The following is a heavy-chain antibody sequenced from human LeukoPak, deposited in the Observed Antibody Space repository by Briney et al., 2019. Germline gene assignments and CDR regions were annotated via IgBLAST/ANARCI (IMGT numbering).Heavy chain of an antibody. CDR2: ISSSSSTI. CDR1: GFTFSSYS. D-gene: IGHD6-19*01. V-gene: IGHV3-48*01. Sequence: GGSLRLSCAASGFTFSSYSMNWVRQAPGKGLEWVSYISSSSSTIYYADSVKGRFTISRDNAKNSLYLQMNSLRAEDTAVYYCARDLGSGWLVPIDYWGQGTLVTVSS. CDR3: ARDLGSGWLVPIDY. J-gene: IGHJ4*02.